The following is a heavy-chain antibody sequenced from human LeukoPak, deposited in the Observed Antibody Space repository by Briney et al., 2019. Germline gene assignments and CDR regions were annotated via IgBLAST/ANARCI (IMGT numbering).Heavy chain of an antibody. V-gene: IGHV1-18*01. Sequence: SVKVSCKASGYTYTTDGISWVRQAPGRGLEWMGWIDTYSGKTNYAQKFQGRVTMTSDTSTSTAYMELRSLRSDDTAVYYCARDRGIAEADSFDPWGQGTLVTVSS. J-gene: IGHJ5*02. CDR3: ARDRGIAEADSFDP. CDR2: IDTYSGKT. D-gene: IGHD6-13*01. CDR1: GYTYTTDG.